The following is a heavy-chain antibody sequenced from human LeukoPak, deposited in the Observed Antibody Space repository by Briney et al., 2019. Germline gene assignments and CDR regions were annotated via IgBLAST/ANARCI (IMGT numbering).Heavy chain of an antibody. D-gene: IGHD2-2*02. J-gene: IGHJ5*02. Sequence: PSETLSLTCTVSGGSISSSSYYWGWIRQPPGKGLEWIVSIYYSGSTYYNPSLKRRVTISVDTSKNQFSLKLSSVTAADTAVYYCARAPIVVVPAAIPDDNWFDPWGQGPLVTVSS. CDR2: IYYSGST. CDR1: GGSISSSSYY. CDR3: ARAPIVVVPAAIPDDNWFDP. V-gene: IGHV4-39*07.